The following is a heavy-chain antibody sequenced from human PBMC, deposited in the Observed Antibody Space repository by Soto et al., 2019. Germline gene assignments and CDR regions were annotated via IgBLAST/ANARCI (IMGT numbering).Heavy chain of an antibody. V-gene: IGHV1-69*19. J-gene: IGHJ4*02. Sequence: QVQLVQSGAEMKKPGSSVKVSCQSSGGTFNTYAMNWVRQAPGQGPEWMGDISTMFGAANYAPKFQDRVTITADESTGTSYMQLSSLTSEDTALYFCAREVQVHTPAFVYWGQGTLVTVSS. CDR1: GGTFNTYA. CDR3: AREVQVHTPAFVY. D-gene: IGHD3-10*01. CDR2: ISTMFGAA.